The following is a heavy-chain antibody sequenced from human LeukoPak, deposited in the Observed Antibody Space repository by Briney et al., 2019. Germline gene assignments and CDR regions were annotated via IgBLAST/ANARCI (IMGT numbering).Heavy chain of an antibody. CDR1: GFTFSHYA. V-gene: IGHV3-23*01. CDR2: ISGGGIST. D-gene: IGHD1-26*01. CDR3: AKVLYSGNSYYFDY. J-gene: IGHJ4*02. Sequence: GGSLRLSCAASGFTFSHYAMSWVRQAPGKGLEWVSGISGGGISTYYADSVKGRFTISRDNSKNTLYLQMNSLRAEDTAVYYCAKVLYSGNSYYFDYWGQGTLVTVSS.